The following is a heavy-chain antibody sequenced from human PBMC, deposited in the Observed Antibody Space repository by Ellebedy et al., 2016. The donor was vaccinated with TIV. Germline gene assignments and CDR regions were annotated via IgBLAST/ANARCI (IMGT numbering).Heavy chain of an antibody. CDR1: GGTFSSYA. Sequence: SVKVSXXASGGTFSSYAISWVRQAPGQGLEWMGGIIPIFGTANYAQKFQGRVTITADESTSTAYMKLSSLRSEDTAVYYCAIGGVWGSYRDNWGQGTLVTVSS. CDR3: AIGGVWGSYRDN. J-gene: IGHJ4*02. V-gene: IGHV1-69*13. CDR2: IIPIFGTA. D-gene: IGHD3-16*01.